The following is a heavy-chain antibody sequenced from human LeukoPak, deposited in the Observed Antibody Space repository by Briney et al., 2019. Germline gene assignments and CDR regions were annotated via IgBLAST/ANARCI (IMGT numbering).Heavy chain of an antibody. CDR2: IKSDGKT. V-gene: IGHV3-74*01. CDR1: GFSFSSYW. Sequence: PGGSLRLSCAAPGFSFSSYWMHWVRQAPGKGLVWVSRIKSDGKTNYADSVKGRFTISRDNAKNTVSLQMNSLRAEDTGVYYCARAPSEIGGYYPEYFRHWGQGTRVTVSS. CDR3: ARAPSEIGGYYPEYFRH. D-gene: IGHD3-22*01. J-gene: IGHJ1*01.